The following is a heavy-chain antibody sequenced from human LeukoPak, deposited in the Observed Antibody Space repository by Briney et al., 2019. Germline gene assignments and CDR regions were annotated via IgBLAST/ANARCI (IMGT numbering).Heavy chain of an antibody. Sequence: GGSLRLSCAASGFTFSSYSMNWVRQAPGKGLEWVSSISSSRSYIYYADSVKGRFTISRENAKNSTYMQMNSLRAEDTAVYYCARQSSGYDLGYWGQGTLVTVSS. V-gene: IGHV3-21*01. CDR1: GFTFSSYS. CDR3: ARQSSGYDLGY. CDR2: ISSSRSYI. J-gene: IGHJ4*02. D-gene: IGHD5-12*01.